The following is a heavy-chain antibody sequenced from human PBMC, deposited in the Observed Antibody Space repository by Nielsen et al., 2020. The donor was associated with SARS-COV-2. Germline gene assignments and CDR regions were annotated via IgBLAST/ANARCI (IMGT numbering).Heavy chain of an antibody. V-gene: IGHV6-1*01. J-gene: IGHJ4*02. Sequence: SETLSLTCAISGDSVSSNSAAWNWIRQSPSRGLEWLGRTYYRSKWYNDYAVSVKSRITINPDTSKNQFSLQLNSVTPEDTAVYYCARDADYYGSGSYSYYFDYWGQGTLVTVSS. D-gene: IGHD3-10*01. CDR2: TYYRSKWYN. CDR3: ARDADYYGSGSYSYYFDY. CDR1: GDSVSSNSAA.